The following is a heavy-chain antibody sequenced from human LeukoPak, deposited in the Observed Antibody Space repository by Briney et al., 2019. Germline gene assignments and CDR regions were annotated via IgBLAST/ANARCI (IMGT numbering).Heavy chain of an antibody. J-gene: IGHJ5*02. D-gene: IGHD6-6*01. CDR2: INEDGSEK. Sequence: GGSLRLSCAASGSTFTNDWMIWVRQAPGKGLEWVANINEDGSEKYYVGSVEGRFTISRDNAKNSVFLQMNSLRADDTAMYYCASSSYSCSSSWGQGTLVTVSS. CDR1: GSTFTNDW. V-gene: IGHV3-7*01. CDR3: ASSSYSCSSS.